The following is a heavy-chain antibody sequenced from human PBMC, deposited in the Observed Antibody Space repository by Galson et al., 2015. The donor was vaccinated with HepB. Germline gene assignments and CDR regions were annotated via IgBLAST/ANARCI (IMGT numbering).Heavy chain of an antibody. CDR3: ARAAPVAATWSDYYYGMDV. CDR2: ISYDGSNK. Sequence: SLRLSCAASGFTFSSYAMHWVRQAPGKGLEWVAVISYDGSNKYYADSVKGRFTISRDNSKNTLYLQMNSLRAEDTAVYYCARAAPVAATWSDYYYGMDVWGQGTTVTVSS. CDR1: GFTFSSYA. V-gene: IGHV3-30-3*01. D-gene: IGHD2-15*01. J-gene: IGHJ6*02.